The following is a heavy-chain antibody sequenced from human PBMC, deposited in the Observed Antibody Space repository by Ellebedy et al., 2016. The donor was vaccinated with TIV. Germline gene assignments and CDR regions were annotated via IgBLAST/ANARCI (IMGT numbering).Heavy chain of an antibody. CDR3: AREALQGALAVVDY. Sequence: ASVKVSCXASGYTFSSYGINWVRQAPGQGLEWMGWINPNSGGTNYAQKFQGRVTMTRDTSISTAYMELSRLRSDDTAVYYCAREALQGALAVVDYWGQGTLVTVSS. D-gene: IGHD6-19*01. J-gene: IGHJ4*02. CDR2: INPNSGGT. V-gene: IGHV1-2*02. CDR1: GYTFSSYG.